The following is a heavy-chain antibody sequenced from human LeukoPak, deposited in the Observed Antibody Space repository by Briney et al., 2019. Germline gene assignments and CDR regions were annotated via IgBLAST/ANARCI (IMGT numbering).Heavy chain of an antibody. CDR1: GFTSSDYA. CDR2: ISTSGGGGAT. CDR3: ARAPGSLVSVAGRPYYFDF. Sequence: PGGSLRLSCAASGFTSSDYAMAWVRQAPGKGLEWVSIISTSGGGGATYYADSMKGRFTISRDSPKNTLYLQMNSLRAEDTAVYYCARAPGSLVSVAGRPYYFDFWGQGTLVTVSS. V-gene: IGHV3-23*01. D-gene: IGHD6-6*01. J-gene: IGHJ4*02.